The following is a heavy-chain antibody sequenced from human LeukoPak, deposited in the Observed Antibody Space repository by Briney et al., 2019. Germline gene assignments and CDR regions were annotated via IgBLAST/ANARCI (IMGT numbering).Heavy chain of an antibody. V-gene: IGHV4-59*01. CDR1: GGSISSYY. D-gene: IGHD5-12*01. CDR2: IYYSGGT. J-gene: IGHJ4*02. CDR3: ARGNSGYDLDY. Sequence: SETLSLTCTVSGGSISSYYWSWIRQPPGKGLEWIGYIYYSGGTNYNPSLKSRVTISVDTSKNQFSLKLSSVTAADTAVYYCARGNSGYDLDYWGQGTLVTVSS.